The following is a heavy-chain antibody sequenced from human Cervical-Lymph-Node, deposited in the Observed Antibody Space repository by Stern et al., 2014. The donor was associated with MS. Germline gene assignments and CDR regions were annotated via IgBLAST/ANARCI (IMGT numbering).Heavy chain of an antibody. Sequence: QMQLVQSGPEVKKPGTSVKVSCKASRSTFGNSAVQWVRQARGQGLEWIGWIAIGSYNTKYAQKSQDRVTITRDLPTSTAYMELRSLRSEDTAVYYCAASPATDPWGNFYYGLDVWSQGTTVSVFS. D-gene: IGHD3-16*01. V-gene: IGHV1-58*01. CDR3: AASPATDPWGNFYYGLDV. CDR2: IAIGSYNT. CDR1: RSTFGNSA. J-gene: IGHJ6*02.